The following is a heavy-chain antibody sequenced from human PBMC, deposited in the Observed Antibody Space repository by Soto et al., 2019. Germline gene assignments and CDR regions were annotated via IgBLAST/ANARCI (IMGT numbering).Heavy chain of an antibody. CDR2: MNPNSGNT. Sequence: ASVKVSCKASVYTFTSYVINWVRQATGQGLEWMGWMNPNSGNTGYAQKFQGRVTMTRNTSISTAYMELSSLRSEDTAVYFCAKDRPLRTSGYFFDYWGQGTPVTV. CDR3: AKDRPLRTSGYFFDY. CDR1: VYTFTSYV. D-gene: IGHD1-1*01. J-gene: IGHJ4*02. V-gene: IGHV1-8*01.